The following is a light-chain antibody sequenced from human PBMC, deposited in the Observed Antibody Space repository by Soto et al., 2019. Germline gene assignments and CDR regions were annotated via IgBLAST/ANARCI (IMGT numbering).Light chain of an antibody. CDR3: QQANSFPLT. Sequence: DIQMTQSPSSVSASVGDRVTITCRASQGISSWLARYQQKPGKAPKLLIYSASSLQSGVPSRFSGSGSGTEFTLTISSLQPDDFATYYCQQANSFPLTFGGGTRVEIK. V-gene: IGKV1-12*01. CDR2: SAS. CDR1: QGISSW. J-gene: IGKJ4*01.